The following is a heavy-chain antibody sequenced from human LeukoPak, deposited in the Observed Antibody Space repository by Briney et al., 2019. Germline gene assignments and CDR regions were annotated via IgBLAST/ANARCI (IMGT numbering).Heavy chain of an antibody. CDR3: AREEPQTLGASDY. Sequence: ASVKVSCKASGYTFTSYGISWVRQAPGQGLEWMGWISTYNANTHYPQKLQGRVTMTTDTSTSTAYMELRSLRSDDTAVYYCAREEPQTLGASDYWGQGTLVTVSS. CDR2: ISTYNANT. J-gene: IGHJ4*02. CDR1: GYTFTSYG. V-gene: IGHV1-18*01. D-gene: IGHD1-26*01.